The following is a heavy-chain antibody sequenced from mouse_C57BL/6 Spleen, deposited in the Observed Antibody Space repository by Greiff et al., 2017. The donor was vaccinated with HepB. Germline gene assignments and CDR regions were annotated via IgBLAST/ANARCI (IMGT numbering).Heavy chain of an antibody. CDR1: GYTFTNYW. CDR2: IYPGGGYT. D-gene: IGHD1-2*01. Sequence: QVQLQQSGAELVRPGTSVKMSCKASGYTFTNYWIGWAKQRPGHGLEWIGDIYPGGGYTNYNEKFKGKATLTADKSSSTAYMQFSSLTSEDSAIYYCAREATAYFDYWGQGTTLTVSS. J-gene: IGHJ2*01. CDR3: AREATAYFDY. V-gene: IGHV1-63*01.